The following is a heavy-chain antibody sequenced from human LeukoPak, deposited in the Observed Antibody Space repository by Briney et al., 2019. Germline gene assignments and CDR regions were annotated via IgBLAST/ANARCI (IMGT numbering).Heavy chain of an antibody. CDR1: GFTFISYA. CDR3: AKHLGYSSSHTDY. J-gene: IGHJ4*02. CDR2: ISGSGVST. D-gene: IGHD6-13*01. Sequence: GGSLRLSCAASGFTFISYAMGWVRQAPGKGLEWVSIISGSGVSTYYADSVKGRFTISRDNSKNTLYLQMNSLRAEDTAVYYCAKHLGYSSSHTDYWGQGTLVTVSS. V-gene: IGHV3-23*01.